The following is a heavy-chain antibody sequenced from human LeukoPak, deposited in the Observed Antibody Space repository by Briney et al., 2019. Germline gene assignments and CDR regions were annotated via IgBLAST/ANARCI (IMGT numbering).Heavy chain of an antibody. J-gene: IGHJ4*02. D-gene: IGHD6-19*01. CDR1: GFTFSSYG. V-gene: IGHV3-30*18. CDR3: AEDQDRPVAGHFDY. CDR2: ISYDGSNK. Sequence: GGSLRLSCAASGFTFSSYGMHWVRQAPGKGLEWVAVISYDGSNKYYADSVKGRFTISRDNSKNTLYLQMNSLRAEDTAVYYCAEDQDRPVAGHFDYWGQGTLVTVSS.